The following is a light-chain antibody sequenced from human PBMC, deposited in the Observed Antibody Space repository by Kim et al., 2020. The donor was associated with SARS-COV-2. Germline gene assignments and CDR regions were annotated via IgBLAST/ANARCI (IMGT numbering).Light chain of an antibody. J-gene: IGKJ2*01. V-gene: IGKV3-20*01. CDR1: QRVSGTY. Sequence: PGEGVTRSGRAVQRVSGTYIAWYQQKPGQAPRLLNYGASSRATGIPVRISGSGSGTDFTLTITRLEPEDFAVYYCQEYGTTQGTCGQGTKLEI. CDR3: QEYGTTQGT. CDR2: GAS.